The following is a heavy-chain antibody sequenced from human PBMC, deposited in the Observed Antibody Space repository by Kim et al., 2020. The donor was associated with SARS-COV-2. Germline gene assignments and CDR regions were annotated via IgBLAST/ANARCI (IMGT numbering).Heavy chain of an antibody. Sequence: GGSLRLSCAASGFTFSNAWMSWVRQAPGKGLVWVGRIESKTDGGTTDYAAPVKGRLTISRDDSNNTLYLQMNSLKTEDTAVYYCTTDQGSGWYQDYYGMDVWGQGTTVTVSS. CDR3: TTDQGSGWYQDYYGMDV. J-gene: IGHJ6*02. CDR1: GFTFSNAW. D-gene: IGHD6-19*01. CDR2: IESKTDGGTT. V-gene: IGHV3-15*04.